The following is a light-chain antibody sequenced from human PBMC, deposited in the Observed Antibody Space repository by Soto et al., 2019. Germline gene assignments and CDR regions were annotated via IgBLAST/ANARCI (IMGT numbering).Light chain of an antibody. V-gene: IGKV3-11*01. CDR3: QQRSNWPT. Sequence: EIVLTQSPATLSLSPGERATLSCRASQSVRTYLAWYQQKPGQAPRLLIYGASSRATGIPDRFSGRGSGTDFTLTISRLEPEDFAVYYCQQRSNWPTFGQGTRLEI. J-gene: IGKJ5*01. CDR2: GAS. CDR1: QSVRTY.